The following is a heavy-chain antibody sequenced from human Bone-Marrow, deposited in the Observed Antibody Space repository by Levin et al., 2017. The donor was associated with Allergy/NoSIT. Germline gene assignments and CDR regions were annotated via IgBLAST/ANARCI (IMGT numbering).Heavy chain of an antibody. CDR3: ARDGPLNYGDYFDY. CDR2: INPDTGNP. Sequence: ASVKVSCKASGYTFTTYTLNWVRQAPGQGLEWMGWINPDTGNPAYAQGFTGRFVFSVDTSVTTAYLQINGLKSEDTATYYCARDGPLNYGDYFDYWGQGSLVTVSS. D-gene: IGHD4-17*01. V-gene: IGHV7-4-1*02. CDR1: GYTFTTYT. J-gene: IGHJ4*02.